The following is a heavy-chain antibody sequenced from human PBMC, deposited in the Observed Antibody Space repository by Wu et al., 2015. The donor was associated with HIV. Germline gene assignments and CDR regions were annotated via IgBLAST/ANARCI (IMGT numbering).Heavy chain of an antibody. J-gene: IGHJ5*02. CDR2: IIPIFGTA. CDR1: GYIFTTYY. Sequence: QVQLVQSGAEVKKPGASVKVSCKASGYIFTTYYMHWVRQAPGQGLEWMGRIIPIFGTANYAQKFQGRVTFTADESTSTAYMELSSLRSEDTAIYYCALRGGXVSSWHWFDPWGQGTLVTVSS. D-gene: IGHD6-13*01. CDR3: ALRGGXVSSWHWFDP. V-gene: IGHV1-69*18.